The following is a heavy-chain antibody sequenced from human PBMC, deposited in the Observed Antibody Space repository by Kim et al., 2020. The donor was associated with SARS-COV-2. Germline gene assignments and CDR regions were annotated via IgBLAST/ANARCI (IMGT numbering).Heavy chain of an antibody. CDR3: ARRKGVTGTPFDY. CDR2: IYYSGNT. D-gene: IGHD1-20*01. Sequence: SETLSLTCTVSGGSISNYYWSWVRQPPGKGLEWIGNIYYSGNTNYNPSLESRVTISVDTSKSQFSLKVTSVTAADTALYYCARRKGVTGTPFDYWGQGT. CDR1: GGSISNYY. V-gene: IGHV4-59*08. J-gene: IGHJ4*02.